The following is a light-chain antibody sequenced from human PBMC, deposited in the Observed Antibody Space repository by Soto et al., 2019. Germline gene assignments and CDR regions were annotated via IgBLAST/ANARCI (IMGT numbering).Light chain of an antibody. CDR2: EVS. CDR3: SSYAGSNVYV. J-gene: IGLJ1*01. V-gene: IGLV2-8*01. Sequence: QSVLTQPPSASGSPGQSVTISCTGTSSDVGGYNYVSWYQQHPGKAPKLMIYEVSKRPSGVPDRFSGSKSGNTASLTVSGLQAEEEADYYCSSYAGSNVYVFGTGTKLTVL. CDR1: SSDVGGYNY.